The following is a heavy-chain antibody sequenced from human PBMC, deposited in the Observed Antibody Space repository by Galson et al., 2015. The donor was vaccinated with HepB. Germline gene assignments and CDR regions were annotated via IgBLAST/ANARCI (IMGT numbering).Heavy chain of an antibody. J-gene: IGHJ6*02. V-gene: IGHV3-23*01. D-gene: IGHD6-13*01. CDR3: AKDSSSQRYYYGMDV. CDR2: ISGSGGST. CDR1: GFTFSSYA. Sequence: SLRLSCAASGFTFSSYAMSWVRQAPGKGLEWVSAISGSGGSTYYADSVKGRFTISRDNSKNTLYLQMNSLRAEDTAVYYCAKDSSSQRYYYGMDVWGQGTTVTVSS.